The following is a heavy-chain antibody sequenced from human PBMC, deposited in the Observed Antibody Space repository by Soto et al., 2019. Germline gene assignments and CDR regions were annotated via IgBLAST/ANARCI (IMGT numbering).Heavy chain of an antibody. CDR3: AKGLNCTNGVCYPIPSDV. V-gene: IGHV4-34*01. J-gene: IGHJ4*02. CDR1: GGSFSGYY. CDR2: INHSGST. D-gene: IGHD2-8*01. Sequence: SETLSLTCAVYGGSFSGYYWSWIRQPPGKGLEWIGEINHSGSTNYNPSLKSRVTISVDTSKNQFSLKLSSVTAADTAVYYCAKGLNCTNGVCYPIPSDVWGQGTLVTASS.